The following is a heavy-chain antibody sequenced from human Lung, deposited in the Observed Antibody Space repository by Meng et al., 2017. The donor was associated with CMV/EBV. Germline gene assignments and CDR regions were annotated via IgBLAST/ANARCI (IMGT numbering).Heavy chain of an antibody. J-gene: IGHJ3*02. V-gene: IGHV1-2*02. Sequence: ASXXVSXKASGYTFTGDYLHWVRQAPGQGLEWMASIDPKSGDTKFAQKFQGRVTMTRDTSISTLYMQLSTLRSDDTAVYYRAKEESGYYDALDIWGQGTMVTVSS. CDR1: GYTFTGDY. CDR3: AKEESGYYDALDI. CDR2: IDPKSGDT. D-gene: IGHD3-3*01.